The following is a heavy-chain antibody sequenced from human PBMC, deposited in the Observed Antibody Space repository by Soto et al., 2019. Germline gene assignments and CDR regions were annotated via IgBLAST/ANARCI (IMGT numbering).Heavy chain of an antibody. J-gene: IGHJ6*02. CDR3: ARDNPYYDTVDV. CDR2: INPNSGGT. CDR1: GYTFTSYD. Sequence: ASVKVSCKASGYTFTSYDINWVRQAPGQGLEWMGWINPNSGGTNYAQKFQGWVTMTRDTSISTAYMELSRLRSDDTAVYYRARDNPYYDTVDVWGQGTTVTVSS. V-gene: IGHV1-2*04. D-gene: IGHD3-9*01.